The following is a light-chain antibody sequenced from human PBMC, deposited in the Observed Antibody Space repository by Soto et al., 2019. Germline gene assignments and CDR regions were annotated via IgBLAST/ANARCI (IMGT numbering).Light chain of an antibody. V-gene: IGLV1-40*01. CDR3: QSYDNSLLAYV. CDR1: SSNIGAGFD. CDR2: AND. Sequence: QSVLTQPPSVSGAPGQRLTISCAGTSSNIGAGFDVHWYQQLPGTAPKLLIYANDDWPSGVPDRFSGSTSGTSASLAITGLQAEDAADYYCQSYDNSLLAYVFGGGTK. J-gene: IGLJ2*01.